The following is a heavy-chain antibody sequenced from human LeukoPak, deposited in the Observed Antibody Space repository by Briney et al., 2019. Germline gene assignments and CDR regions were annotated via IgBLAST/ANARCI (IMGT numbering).Heavy chain of an antibody. J-gene: IGHJ6*02. CDR2: LSDSGGDT. V-gene: IGHV3-23*01. CDR3: AKVPYSDYGSGRPPSMDA. D-gene: IGHD3-10*01. CDR1: GFTFATYA. Sequence: AGGSLRLSCAASGFTFATYAMSWVRQAPGKGLEWVSTLSDSGGDTYYADSVKGRFTISRDNSKYTLYLQMNSLRAEDTAVYYCAKVPYSDYGSGRPPSMDAWGQGTTVAISS.